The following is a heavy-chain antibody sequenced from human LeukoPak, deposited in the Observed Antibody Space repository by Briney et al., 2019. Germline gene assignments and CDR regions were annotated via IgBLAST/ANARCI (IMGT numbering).Heavy chain of an antibody. CDR3: AREAWAASHYYYYMDV. V-gene: IGHV7-4-1*02. D-gene: IGHD6-13*01. CDR1: GYTFTSYA. CDR2: INTNTGNP. Sequence: ASVRVSCKASGYTFTSYAMNWVRQAPGQGLEWMGWINTNTGNPTYAQGFTGRFVFSLDTSVSTAYLQISSLKAEDTAVYYCAREAWAASHYYYYMDVWGKGTTVTVSS. J-gene: IGHJ6*03.